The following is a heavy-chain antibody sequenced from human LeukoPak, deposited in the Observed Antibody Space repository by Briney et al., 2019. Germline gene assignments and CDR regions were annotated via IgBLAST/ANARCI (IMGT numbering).Heavy chain of an antibody. Sequence: GGSLRLSCAASGFTFSSYSMNWVRQAPGKGLEWVSSISSSSSYIYYADSVKGRFTISRDDAKNSLYLQMNSLRAEDTAVYYCASEGPYSSGWYFQPPRYYFDYWGQGTLVTVSS. CDR2: ISSSSSYI. V-gene: IGHV3-21*01. CDR1: GFTFSSYS. J-gene: IGHJ4*02. CDR3: ASEGPYSSGWYFQPPRYYFDY. D-gene: IGHD6-19*01.